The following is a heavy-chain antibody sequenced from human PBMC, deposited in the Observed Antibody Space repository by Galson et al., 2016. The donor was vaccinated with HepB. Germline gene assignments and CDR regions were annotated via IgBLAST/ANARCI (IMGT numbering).Heavy chain of an antibody. Sequence: SLRLSCAASGFTFSSYPMSWVRQAPGKGLEWVSGISGSGGSTYYADSVKGRFTISRDNSKNTLYLQMNSLRAEDTAVYYCARGSNYFDYYYYGMDVWGQGTTVTVSS. CDR2: ISGSGGST. CDR3: ARGSNYFDYYYYGMDV. V-gene: IGHV3-23*01. J-gene: IGHJ6*02. D-gene: IGHD4-11*01. CDR1: GFTFSSYP.